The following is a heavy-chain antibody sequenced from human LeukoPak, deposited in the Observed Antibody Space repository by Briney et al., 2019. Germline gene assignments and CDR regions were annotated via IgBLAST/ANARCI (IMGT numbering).Heavy chain of an antibody. V-gene: IGHV3-74*01. CDR3: LTIVETDLDAFDI. CDR1: GFTFRKYW. J-gene: IGHJ3*02. Sequence: GGSLRLSCAASGFTFRKYWLHWVRQAPGKGLVWVSRINPDDGSTSYADSVKGRFAISRDNAKSTLYLQMNSLRAEDTAVYYCLTIVETDLDAFDIWGQGTKVTVSS. D-gene: IGHD2-21*01. CDR2: INPDDGST.